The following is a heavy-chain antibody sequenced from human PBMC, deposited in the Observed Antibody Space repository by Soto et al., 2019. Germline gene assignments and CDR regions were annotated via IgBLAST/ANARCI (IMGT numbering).Heavy chain of an antibody. V-gene: IGHV4-59*01. CDR3: ARVVTIFGVVIRDYYYYMDV. CDR1: GGSISSYY. D-gene: IGHD3-3*01. CDR2: IYYRGST. J-gene: IGHJ6*03. Sequence: SETLSLTCTVSGGSISSYYWRWIRQPPGKGLEWIGYIYYRGSTNYNPSLKSRVTISVDTSKNQFSLKLSSVTAADTAVYYCARVVTIFGVVIRDYYYYMDVWGKGTTVTVS.